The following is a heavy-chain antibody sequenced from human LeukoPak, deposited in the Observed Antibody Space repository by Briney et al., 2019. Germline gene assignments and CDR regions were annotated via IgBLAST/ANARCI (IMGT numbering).Heavy chain of an antibody. Sequence: SETLSLTCTVSGGSISSYYWSWIRQPPGKGLEWIGYIYYSGSTNYNPSLKSRVTISVDTSKNQFSLKVSSVTAADTAVYYCAREGGSYYFDYWGQGTLVTVSS. J-gene: IGHJ4*02. CDR3: AREGGSYYFDY. V-gene: IGHV4-59*01. CDR2: IYYSGST. CDR1: GGSISSYY. D-gene: IGHD1-26*01.